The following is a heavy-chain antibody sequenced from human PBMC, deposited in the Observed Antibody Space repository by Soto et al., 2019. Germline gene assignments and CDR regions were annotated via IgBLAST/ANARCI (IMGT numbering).Heavy chain of an antibody. Sequence: QVQLQESGPGLVKPSETLSLTCTVSGDSISRYYWSWIRLSPGKGLEWIGYIYYSGETNYNPSVKSRVTISVDRTKNQFSLKLSAVTAADTAVYYGAREQGGEVLKGSGMDVWGQGTTVTVSS. CDR1: GDSISRYY. CDR2: IYYSGET. CDR3: AREQGGEVLKGSGMDV. J-gene: IGHJ6*02. D-gene: IGHD3-10*01. V-gene: IGHV4-59*01.